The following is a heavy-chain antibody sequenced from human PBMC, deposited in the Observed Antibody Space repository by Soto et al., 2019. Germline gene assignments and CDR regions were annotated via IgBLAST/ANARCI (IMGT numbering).Heavy chain of an antibody. CDR3: AKDESRRNRRYFDL. CDR2: ISGSGGST. D-gene: IGHD4-4*01. J-gene: IGHJ2*01. Sequence: EVQLLESGGGLVQPGGSLRLSCAASGLTFSSYAMYWVRQAPGKGLEWVSVISGSGGSTYYADSVKGRFTISRDNSKSTLYLQMNSLRAEDTAVYYCAKDESRRNRRYFDLWGRGTLVTVSS. CDR1: GLTFSSYA. V-gene: IGHV3-23*01.